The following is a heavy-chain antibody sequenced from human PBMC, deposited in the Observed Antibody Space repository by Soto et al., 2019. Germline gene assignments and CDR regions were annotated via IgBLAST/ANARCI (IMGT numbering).Heavy chain of an antibody. CDR2: IIPIFGTA. CDR1: GGTFSSYA. V-gene: IGHV1-69*13. D-gene: IGHD3-10*01. CDR3: ARDLGLLSFGELTRDYYYGMDV. Sequence: SVKVSCKASGGTFSSYAISWVRQAPGQGLEWMGGIIPIFGTANYAQKFQGRVTITADESTSTAYMELSSLRSEDTAVYYCARDLGLLSFGELTRDYYYGMDVWGQGTTVTVSS. J-gene: IGHJ6*02.